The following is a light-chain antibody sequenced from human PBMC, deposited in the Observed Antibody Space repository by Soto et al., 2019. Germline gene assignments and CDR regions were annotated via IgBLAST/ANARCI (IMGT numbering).Light chain of an antibody. CDR2: RNN. CDR3: AAWDDSLSSVV. CDR1: SSNIGSNY. V-gene: IGLV1-47*01. J-gene: IGLJ2*01. Sequence: QSVLTQPPSASGTPGQRVTISCSGSSSNIGSNYVFWYQHLPGTAPKLLIYRNNQRPSRVPDRFSGSKSGTSASLAISGLRSEDETDYYCAAWDDSLSSVVFGGGTKLTVL.